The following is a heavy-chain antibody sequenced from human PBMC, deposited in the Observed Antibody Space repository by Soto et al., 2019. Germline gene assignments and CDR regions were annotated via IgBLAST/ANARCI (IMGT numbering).Heavy chain of an antibody. Sequence: ASVKVSCKASGYTFTSYDINWVRQATGQGLEWMGWMNPNSGNTGYAQKFQGRVTMARNTSISTAYMELSSLRSEDTAVYYCARAHTTLGYCSGGSCYPPLNYYGMDVWGQGTTVTVSS. D-gene: IGHD2-15*01. V-gene: IGHV1-8*01. CDR3: ARAHTTLGYCSGGSCYPPLNYYGMDV. CDR2: MNPNSGNT. CDR1: GYTFTSYD. J-gene: IGHJ6*02.